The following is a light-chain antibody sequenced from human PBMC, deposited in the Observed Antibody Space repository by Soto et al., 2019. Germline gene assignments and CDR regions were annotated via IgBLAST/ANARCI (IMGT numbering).Light chain of an antibody. CDR3: ETWDSNTPV. J-gene: IGLJ3*02. CDR2: LEGSGSY. Sequence: QLVLTQSSSASASLGSSVKLTCTLSSGHSSYIIAWHQQQPGKAPRYLMKLEGSGSYNKGSGVPDRFSGSSSGADRYLTISNLQSEDEADYYCETWDSNTPVFGGGTKVTVL. CDR1: SGHSSYI. V-gene: IGLV4-60*03.